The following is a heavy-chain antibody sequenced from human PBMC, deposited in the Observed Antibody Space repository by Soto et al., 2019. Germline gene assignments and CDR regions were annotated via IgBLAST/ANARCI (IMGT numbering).Heavy chain of an antibody. CDR3: ANGAAAGIRFDY. CDR2: ISGSSGST. CDR1: GFTFSSYA. V-gene: IGHV3-23*01. D-gene: IGHD6-13*01. Sequence: PGGSLRLSCAASGFTFSSYAMSWVRQAPGKGLEWVSAISGSSGSTYYADSVKGRFTISRDNSKNTLYLQMNSLRAEDTAVYYCANGAAAGIRFDYWGQGTLVTVSS. J-gene: IGHJ4*02.